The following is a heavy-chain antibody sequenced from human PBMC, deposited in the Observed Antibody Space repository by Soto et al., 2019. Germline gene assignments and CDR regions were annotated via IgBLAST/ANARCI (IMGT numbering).Heavy chain of an antibody. J-gene: IGHJ4*02. CDR1: GGTFDSYT. V-gene: IGHV1-69*04. Sequence: SVKVSCKASGGTFDSYTITWVRQAPGQGLEWMGRIIPILNITNYAQKLQGRVTMTTDTSTSTAYMELRSLRSDDTAVYYCARDRGSYALDYWGQGTLVTVSS. D-gene: IGHD1-26*01. CDR2: IIPILNIT. CDR3: ARDRGSYALDY.